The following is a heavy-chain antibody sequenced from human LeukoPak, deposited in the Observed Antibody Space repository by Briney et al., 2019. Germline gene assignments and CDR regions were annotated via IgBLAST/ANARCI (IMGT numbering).Heavy chain of an antibody. CDR3: ASKYSSGWFFDY. Sequence: PGGSLRLSCAASGFTVSSNYMSWVRQAPGKGLEWVSVIYSGGSTYYADSVKGRFTISTENSKNTLYLLMNSLRAEDTAVYYCASKYSSGWFFDYGGQGTLVTVSS. CDR1: GFTVSSNY. V-gene: IGHV3-53*01. D-gene: IGHD6-19*01. CDR2: IYSGGST. J-gene: IGHJ4*02.